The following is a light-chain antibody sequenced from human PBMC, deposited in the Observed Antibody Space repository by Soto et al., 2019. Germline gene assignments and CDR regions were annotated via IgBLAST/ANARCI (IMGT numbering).Light chain of an antibody. CDR2: DAS. CDR3: QHYNSDPWT. V-gene: IGKV1-5*01. Sequence: DIEMTQSPSTLSASVGDRVTITCRASQTIRRWLAWYQQRPGKAPKVLIYDASTLESGVPARFSGSGSDTEFTLTIGSLQPEDSATYYCQHYNSDPWTFGQGTKVEIK. J-gene: IGKJ1*01. CDR1: QTIRRW.